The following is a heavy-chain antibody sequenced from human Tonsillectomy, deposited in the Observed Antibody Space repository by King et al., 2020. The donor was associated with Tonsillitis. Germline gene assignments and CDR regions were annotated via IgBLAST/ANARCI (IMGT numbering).Heavy chain of an antibody. J-gene: IGHJ4*02. Sequence: VQLVESGAEVKKPGESLRISCEGSGYSFSTYCISWVRQMPGKGLEWMGRIDPSDSNTNYSTSFQGHVTISVDKSISTAYLQWSSLKASDTAMYYCASSIEDFDYWGQGTLVTVSS. CDR2: IDPSDSNT. CDR3: ASSIEDFDY. D-gene: IGHD1-26*01. CDR1: GYSFSTYC. V-gene: IGHV5-10-1*03.